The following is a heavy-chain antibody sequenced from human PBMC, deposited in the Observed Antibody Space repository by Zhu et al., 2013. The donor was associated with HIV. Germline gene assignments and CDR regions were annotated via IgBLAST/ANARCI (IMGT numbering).Heavy chain of an antibody. CDR3: VRAARDSSSWSAYYSYAVDV. D-gene: IGHD6-13*01. CDR2: ISTYKGNT. V-gene: IGHV1-18*01. CDR1: GYNFNSHG. Sequence: QVQLVQSGAEVKKPGASVKVSCKASGYNFNSHGISWVRQAPGQGLEWMGWISTYKGNTNYAQRFQGRVTMTTDTSTSTAYMELRSLRSDDTAVFYCVRAARDSSSWSAYYSYAVDVWAKDNGHRLL. J-gene: IGHJ6*04.